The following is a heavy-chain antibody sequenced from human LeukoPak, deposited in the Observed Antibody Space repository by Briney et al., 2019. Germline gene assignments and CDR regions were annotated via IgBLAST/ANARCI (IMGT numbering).Heavy chain of an antibody. D-gene: IGHD5-12*01. CDR1: GFTFSDYY. CDR2: IKSKTDGGTT. J-gene: IGHJ4*02. Sequence: PGGSLRLSCAASGFTFSDYYMNWIRQAPGKGLEWVGRIKSKTDGGTTDYAAPVKGRFTISRDDSKNTLYLQMNSLKTEDTAVYYCTTGGYGGQFDYWGQGTLVTVSS. V-gene: IGHV3-15*01. CDR3: TTGGYGGQFDY.